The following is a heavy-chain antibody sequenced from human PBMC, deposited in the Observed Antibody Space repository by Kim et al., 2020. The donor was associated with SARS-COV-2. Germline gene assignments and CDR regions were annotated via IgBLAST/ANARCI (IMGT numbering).Heavy chain of an antibody. V-gene: IGHV4-59*08. J-gene: IGHJ6*03. Sequence: SETLSLTCTVSGGSISSYYWSWIRQPPGKGLEWIGYIYYSGSTNYNPSLKSRVTISVDTSKNQFSLKLSYVTAADTAVYYCARLTTVTAYYYYYYMDVWGKGTTVTVSS. CDR2: IYYSGST. D-gene: IGHD4-17*01. CDR3: ARLTTVTAYYYYYYMDV. CDR1: GGSISSYY.